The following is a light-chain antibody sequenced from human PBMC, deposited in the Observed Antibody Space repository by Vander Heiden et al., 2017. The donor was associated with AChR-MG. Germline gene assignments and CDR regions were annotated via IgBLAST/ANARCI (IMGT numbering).Light chain of an antibody. Sequence: EMVLTQSPPTLSVSPGERATLSCRASQTIASNLAWYQQKPGQAPRLLIYGASTRATGIPPRFSGSGSGTEFTLTINSLQSEDFAVYYCQQYKNWPPMYTFGQGTKLEIK. CDR2: GAS. CDR3: QQYKNWPPMYT. CDR1: QTIASN. J-gene: IGKJ2*01. V-gene: IGKV3-15*01.